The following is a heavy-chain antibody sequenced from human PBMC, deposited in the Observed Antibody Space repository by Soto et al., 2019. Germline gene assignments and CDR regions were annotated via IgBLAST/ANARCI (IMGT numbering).Heavy chain of an antibody. V-gene: IGHV1-18*04. D-gene: IGHD1-26*01. CDR3: ARGEHTSIDGYYYGMDV. Sequence: QVQLVQSGAEVKKPGASVKVSCKASGYTFTSYGISWVRQAPGQRLEWMGWISAYNGNTNYAQKLQGRVTMTTDTSTSTAYRELRSLRSDDTAVYYCARGEHTSIDGYYYGMDVWGQGTTVTVSS. CDR1: GYTFTSYG. J-gene: IGHJ6*02. CDR2: ISAYNGNT.